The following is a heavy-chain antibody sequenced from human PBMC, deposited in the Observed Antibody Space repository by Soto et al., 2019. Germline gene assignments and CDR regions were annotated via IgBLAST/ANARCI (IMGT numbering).Heavy chain of an antibody. V-gene: IGHV1-69*06. CDR2: ITPIFGTA. CDR1: GGTFSSYA. Sequence: GASVKVSCKASGGTFSSYAISWVRQAPGQGLEWMGGITPIFGTANYAQKFQGRVTITADKSTSTAYMELSSLRSEDTAVYYCASEAVAGWGYFDYWGQGTLVTVSS. CDR3: ASEAVAGWGYFDY. J-gene: IGHJ4*02. D-gene: IGHD6-19*01.